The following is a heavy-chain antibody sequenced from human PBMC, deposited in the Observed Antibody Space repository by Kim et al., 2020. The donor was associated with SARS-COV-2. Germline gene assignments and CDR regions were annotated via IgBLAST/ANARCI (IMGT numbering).Heavy chain of an antibody. V-gene: IGHV1-18*01. J-gene: IGHJ4*02. Sequence: QKTQGRVTMTTDTSTSTAYMELRSLRSDDTAVYYCARVLGSGFGDTPFDYWGQGTLVTVSS. D-gene: IGHD3-10*01. CDR3: ARVLGSGFGDTPFDY.